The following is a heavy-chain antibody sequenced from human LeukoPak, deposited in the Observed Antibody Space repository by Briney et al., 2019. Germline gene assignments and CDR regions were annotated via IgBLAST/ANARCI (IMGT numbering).Heavy chain of an antibody. CDR3: ARIGDHFHWYLDL. CDR1: GFTVATNY. J-gene: IGHJ2*01. Sequence: GGSLRLSCTASGFTVATNYMNWVRQPPGKGLEGVSILYSGADTYYADSVKGRFVVSRDSSKNMLFLHMNALRPEDTAVYYCARIGDHFHWYLDLWGRGTLVTVSS. D-gene: IGHD3-3*02. CDR2: LYSGADT. V-gene: IGHV3-53*01.